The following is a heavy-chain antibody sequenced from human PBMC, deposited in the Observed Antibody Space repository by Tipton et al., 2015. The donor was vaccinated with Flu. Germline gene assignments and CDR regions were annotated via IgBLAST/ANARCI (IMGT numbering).Heavy chain of an antibody. D-gene: IGHD3-22*01. CDR1: GGSISSSSYY. J-gene: IGHJ3*02. CDR3: ARARLGVITNRGPSGPRNAFDI. CDR2: IYYSGST. Sequence: GLVKPSETLSLTCTVSGGSISSSSYYWGWIRQPPGKGLEWIGSIYYSGSTYYNPSLKSRVTISVDTSKNQFSLKLSSVTAADTAVYYCARARLGVITNRGPSGPRNAFDIWGQGTMVTVSS. V-gene: IGHV4-39*01.